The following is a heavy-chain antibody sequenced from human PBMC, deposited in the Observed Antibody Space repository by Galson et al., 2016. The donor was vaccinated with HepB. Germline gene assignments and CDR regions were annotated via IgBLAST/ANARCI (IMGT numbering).Heavy chain of an antibody. Sequence: SVKVSCKVSGYTFTELCIHWVRQAPGKGLEWMGGFDPDNGETIYAQKFQGRVTVTEDTSTDTAYMELSSLRSEDTAVYCCATARYRITWNFSYYDGLDVWGHGTTVTGSS. D-gene: IGHD6-13*01. J-gene: IGHJ6*02. CDR1: GYTFTELC. V-gene: IGHV1-24*01. CDR2: FDPDNGET. CDR3: ATARYRITWNFSYYDGLDV.